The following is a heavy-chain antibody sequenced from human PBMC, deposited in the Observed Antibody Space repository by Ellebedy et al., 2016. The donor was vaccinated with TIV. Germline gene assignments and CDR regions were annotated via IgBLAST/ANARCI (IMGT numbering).Heavy chain of an antibody. CDR2: IYYSGST. V-gene: IGHV4-31*03. Sequence: SETLSLTXTVSGGSISSGGYYWSWIRQHPGKGLEWIGYIYYSGSTYYNPSLKSRVTISVDTSKNQFSLKLSSVTAADTAVYYCARTPCGSTSCFSYSLYYYMDVWGKGTTVTVSS. D-gene: IGHD2-2*01. CDR3: ARTPCGSTSCFSYSLYYYMDV. CDR1: GGSISSGGYY. J-gene: IGHJ6*03.